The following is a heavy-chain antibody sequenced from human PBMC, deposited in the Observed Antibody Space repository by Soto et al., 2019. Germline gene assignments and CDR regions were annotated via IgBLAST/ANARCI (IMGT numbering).Heavy chain of an antibody. J-gene: IGHJ6*02. CDR1: GFTFSSYA. CDR3: ARVLRSGMDV. CDR2: ISYDGSNK. Sequence: QVQLVESGGGVVQPGRSLRLSCAASGFTFSSYAMHWVRQAPGKGLEWVAVISYDGSNKYYADSVKGRFTISRDNSKSTLYLQMNSLRAEDTAVYYCARVLRSGMDVWGQGTTVTVSS. V-gene: IGHV3-30-3*01.